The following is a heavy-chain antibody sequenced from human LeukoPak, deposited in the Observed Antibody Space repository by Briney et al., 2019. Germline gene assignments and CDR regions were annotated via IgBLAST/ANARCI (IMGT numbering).Heavy chain of an antibody. D-gene: IGHD3-10*01. CDR3: AKGGRYYYGSGSYAFDI. CDR1: GFTFSSYS. Sequence: GGSLRLSCAASGFTFSSYSMNWVRQAPGKGLEWVSAISGSGGSTYYADSVKGRFTISRDNSKNTLYLQMNSLRAEDTAVYYCAKGGRYYYGSGSYAFDIWGQGTMVTVSS. J-gene: IGHJ3*02. CDR2: ISGSGGST. V-gene: IGHV3-23*01.